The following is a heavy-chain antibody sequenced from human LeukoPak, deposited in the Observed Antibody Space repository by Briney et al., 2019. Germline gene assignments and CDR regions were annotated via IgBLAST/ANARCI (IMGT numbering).Heavy chain of an antibody. CDR3: MRDPTNTSGRYAYFDF. D-gene: IGHD1-26*01. CDR2: ISCYNGDT. CDR1: GYTFPHHG. V-gene: IGHV1-18*01. Sequence: ASVKVSCKASGYTFPHHGISWVRQAPGQGLEWMGWISCYNGDTKFGQKFQGRVTMSKDTSTTTAYMELTGLTSDDTAVYYCMRDPTNTSGRYAYFDFWGQGTLVTVSS. J-gene: IGHJ4*02.